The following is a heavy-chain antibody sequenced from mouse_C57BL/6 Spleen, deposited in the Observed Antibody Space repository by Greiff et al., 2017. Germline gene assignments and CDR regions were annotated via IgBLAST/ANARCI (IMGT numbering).Heavy chain of an antibody. CDR1: GYTFTDYN. CDR2: INPNNGGT. Sequence: VQLQQSGAELMKPGASVKISCKASGYTFTDYNMDWVKQSHGKSLEWIGDINPNNGGTIYNQKFKGKATLTVDKSSSTAYMELRSLTSEDTEVYYCARWPQLLRYYAMDYWGQGTSVTVSS. D-gene: IGHD1-1*01. J-gene: IGHJ4*01. CDR3: ARWPQLLRYYAMDY. V-gene: IGHV1-18*01.